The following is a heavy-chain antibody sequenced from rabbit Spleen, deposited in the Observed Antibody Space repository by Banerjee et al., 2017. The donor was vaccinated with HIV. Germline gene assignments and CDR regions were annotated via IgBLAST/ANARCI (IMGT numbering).Heavy chain of an antibody. CDR2: INTSTGRP. Sequence: QEQLKESGGGLVQPGGSLKLSCKASTFSFGDRDVMCWVRQAPGKGLEWIACINTSTGRPVYATWASGRFTISRTSSTTVTLRMTSLTAADRATYFCARDLVGVIGWNFYLWGPGTLVTVS. CDR1: TFSFGDRDV. CDR3: ARDLVGVIGWNFYL. V-gene: IGHV1S45*01. J-gene: IGHJ4*01. D-gene: IGHD1-1*01.